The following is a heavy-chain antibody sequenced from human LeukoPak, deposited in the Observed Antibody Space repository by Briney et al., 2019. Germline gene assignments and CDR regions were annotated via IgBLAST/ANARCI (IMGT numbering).Heavy chain of an antibody. V-gene: IGHV3-48*01. CDR1: GFTFSSYS. J-gene: IGHJ4*02. Sequence: GGSLRLSCAASGFTFSSYSMNWVRHAPGEGLGWVSYISSSSSNIYYADSVKGRFTISRENAKNPLYLQMNSLRAEDTAVYYCARLKTSQNILLRFSPFFDYWGQGTLVTVSS. CDR3: ARLKTSQNILLRFSPFFDY. D-gene: IGHD3-3*01. CDR2: ISSSSSNI.